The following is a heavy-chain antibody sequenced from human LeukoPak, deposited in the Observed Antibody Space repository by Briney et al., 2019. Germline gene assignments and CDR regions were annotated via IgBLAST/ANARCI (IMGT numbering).Heavy chain of an antibody. Sequence: GGSLRLSCAASGFTFSDYYITWIRQAPGKGLEWVSYISTSGSIIYYADSVKGRFTISRDNAKNSLYLQLNSLRAEDTAVYYCARDPYSGTYSDYYYYYMDVWGKGTTVTVSS. J-gene: IGHJ6*03. CDR2: ISTSGSII. D-gene: IGHD1-26*01. CDR1: GFTFSDYY. CDR3: ARDPYSGTYSDYYYYYMDV. V-gene: IGHV3-11*04.